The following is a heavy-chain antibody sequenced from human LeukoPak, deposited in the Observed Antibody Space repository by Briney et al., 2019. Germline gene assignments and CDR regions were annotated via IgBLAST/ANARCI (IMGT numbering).Heavy chain of an antibody. D-gene: IGHD2-2*01. CDR1: GGTFSSYA. V-gene: IGHV7-4-1*02. CDR3: ARQGPGYCSSTSCYGVGY. Sequence: ASVKVSCKASGGTFSSYAISWVRQAPGQGLEWMGWINTNTGNPTYAQAFTGRFVFSLDTSVSTAYLQISSLKAEDTAVYYCARQGPGYCSSTSCYGVGYWGQGTLVTVSS. CDR2: INTNTGNP. J-gene: IGHJ4*02.